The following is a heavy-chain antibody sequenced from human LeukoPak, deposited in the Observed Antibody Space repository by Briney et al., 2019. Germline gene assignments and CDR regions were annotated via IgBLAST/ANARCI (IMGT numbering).Heavy chain of an antibody. Sequence: GGSLRLSCAASELTFSSYAMNWVRQAPGKGLVWVSRIKSDGSTIYADSVKGRFTISRYNPKNTGYLQMNSLRAEDTVIYYCASGVTYFYGSVTYDWLDPWGQATLVSVCS. V-gene: IGHV3-74*01. D-gene: IGHD3-10*01. CDR3: ASGVTYFYGSVTYDWLDP. CDR1: ELTFSSYA. CDR2: IKSDGST. J-gene: IGHJ5*02.